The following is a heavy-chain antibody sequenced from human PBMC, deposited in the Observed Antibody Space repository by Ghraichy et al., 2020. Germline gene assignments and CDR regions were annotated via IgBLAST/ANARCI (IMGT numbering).Heavy chain of an antibody. CDR2: INHSGST. J-gene: IGHJ6*02. CDR1: GGSFSGYY. V-gene: IGHV4-34*01. Sequence: SETLSLTCAVYGGSFSGYYWSWIRQAPGKGLEWIGEINHSGSTNYNPSLKSRVTISVDTSKNQFSLKLSSVTAADTAVYYCARAKFYYYYGMDVWGQGTTVTVSS. CDR3: ARAKFYYYYGMDV.